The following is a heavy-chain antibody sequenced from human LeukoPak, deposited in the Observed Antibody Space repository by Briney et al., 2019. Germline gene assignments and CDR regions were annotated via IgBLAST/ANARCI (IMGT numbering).Heavy chain of an antibody. D-gene: IGHD5-18*01. CDR2: IISDGSST. J-gene: IGHJ4*02. V-gene: IGHV3-74*03. CDR3: ARDSTDYGYEEWC. CDR1: GFTFSSTW. Sequence: GGSLRLSCAASGFTFSSTWMHWVRQAPGKGLVWVSRIISDGSSTAYAESVKGRFTISRDNTKNELYLQMNSLTAEDTGVYYCARDSTDYGYEEWCWGQGTRVTVSS.